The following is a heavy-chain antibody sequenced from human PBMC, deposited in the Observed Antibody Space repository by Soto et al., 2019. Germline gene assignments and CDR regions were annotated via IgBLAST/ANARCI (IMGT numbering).Heavy chain of an antibody. J-gene: IGHJ6*02. Sequence: QVTLKESGPVLVKPTEPLTLTCTVSGFSLSNARMGVSWIRQPPGKALEWLVHIFSNDAKSYSTSLKSRVTISKGTSKSQVVLTMTNMSPVDTGTYYCARIRGAVAGNYYYYGIDVWGQGTTVTVSS. CDR1: GFSLSNARMG. CDR3: ARIRGAVAGNYYYYGIDV. V-gene: IGHV2-26*01. CDR2: IFSNDAK. D-gene: IGHD6-19*01.